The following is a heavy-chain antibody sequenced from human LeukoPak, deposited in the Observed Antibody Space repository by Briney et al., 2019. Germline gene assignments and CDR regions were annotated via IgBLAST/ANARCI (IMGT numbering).Heavy chain of an antibody. CDR1: GFTFSSYE. CDR3: ARIPQSDSSSWYDPYYFDY. D-gene: IGHD6-13*01. V-gene: IGHV3-48*03. J-gene: IGHJ4*02. Sequence: GGSLRLSCAASGFTFSSYEMNWVRQAPGKGLEWVSYISSSGRTIYYADSVKGRFTISRDNAKNSLYLQMNSLRAEDTAVYYCARIPQSDSSSWYDPYYFDYWGQGTLVTVSS. CDR2: ISSSGRTI.